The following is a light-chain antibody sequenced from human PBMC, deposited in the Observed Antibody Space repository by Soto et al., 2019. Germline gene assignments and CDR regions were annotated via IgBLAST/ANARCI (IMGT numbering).Light chain of an antibody. J-gene: IGLJ2*01. V-gene: IGLV2-14*03. CDR2: DVS. CDR3: SSYTSSSTL. Sequence: QSVLTQPASVSGSPGQSITISCTGTSSDVGGYNYVSWYQQHPGKAPKLMIYDVSNRPSGVSNRFSGSKSGNTASLTISGLQAEDEDDYYCSSYTSSSTLFGGGTKVTVL. CDR1: SSDVGGYNY.